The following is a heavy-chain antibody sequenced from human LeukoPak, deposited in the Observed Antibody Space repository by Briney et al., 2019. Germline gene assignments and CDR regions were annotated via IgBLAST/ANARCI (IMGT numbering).Heavy chain of an antibody. CDR1: GFTFSSYG. V-gene: IGHV3-33*01. J-gene: IGHJ3*02. Sequence: GGSLRLSCAASGFTFSSYGMPWVRQAPGKGLEWVAVIWYDGSNKYYADSVKGRFTISRDNSKNTLYLQMNSLRAEDTAVYYCARDLNAFDIWGQGTMVTVSS. CDR3: ARDLNAFDI. CDR2: IWYDGSNK.